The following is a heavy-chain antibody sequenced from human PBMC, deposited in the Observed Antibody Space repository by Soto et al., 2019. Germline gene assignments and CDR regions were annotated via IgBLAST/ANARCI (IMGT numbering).Heavy chain of an antibody. CDR3: ARRKVWFVDRAEYYYGMDV. J-gene: IGHJ6*02. Sequence: QVQLVQSGAEVKKPGSSVKVSCKASGGTFSSYAISWVRQAPGQGLEWMGGIIPIFGTANYAQKFQGRVTINGDESTSTAYMELSSLRSEDTAVYYCARRKVWFVDRAEYYYGMDVWGQGTTVTVSS. CDR1: GGTFSSYA. CDR2: IIPIFGTA. D-gene: IGHD3-10*01. V-gene: IGHV1-69*01.